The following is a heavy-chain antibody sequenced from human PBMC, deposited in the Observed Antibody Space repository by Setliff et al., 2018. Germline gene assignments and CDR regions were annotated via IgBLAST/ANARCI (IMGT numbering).Heavy chain of an antibody. CDR3: ARPIESSRWHPFDS. CDR1: GYSFTSYW. CDR2: VDPSDSYA. D-gene: IGHD2-2*01. V-gene: IGHV5-10-1*01. Sequence: PGESLKISCKGSGYSFTSYWIGWVRQMPGKGLEWMGKVDPSDSYATYGPSFQGHVIISVDTSINTVYLQWSRLEASDSGIYYCARPIESSRWHPFDSWGQGTLVTVSS. J-gene: IGHJ5*01.